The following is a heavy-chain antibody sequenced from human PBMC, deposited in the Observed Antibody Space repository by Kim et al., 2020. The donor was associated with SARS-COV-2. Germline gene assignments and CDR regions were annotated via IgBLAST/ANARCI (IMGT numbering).Heavy chain of an antibody. V-gene: IGHV4-31*03. J-gene: IGHJ4*02. CDR3: ARVRDGDYGGFDY. CDR2: IYYSGST. D-gene: IGHD4-17*01. CDR1: GGSISSGGYY. Sequence: SETLSLTCTVSGGSISSGGYYWSWIRQHPGKGLEWIGYIYYSGSTYYNPSLKSRVTISVDTSKNQFSLKLSSVTAADTAVYYCARVRDGDYGGFDYWGQGTLVTVSS.